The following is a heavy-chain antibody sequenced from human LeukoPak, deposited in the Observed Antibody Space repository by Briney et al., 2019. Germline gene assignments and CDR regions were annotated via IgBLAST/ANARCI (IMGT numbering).Heavy chain of an antibody. CDR2: IYYSGST. V-gene: IGHV4-59*01. CDR1: GGSISSYY. Sequence: SETLSLTCTVSGGSISSYYWSWIRQPPGKGLEWIGYIYYSGSTNYNPSLKSRVTISVDTSKNQFSLKLSSVTAADTAVYYCARDFGSGWYYFDYWGQGTLVTVSS. CDR3: ARDFGSGWYYFDY. D-gene: IGHD6-19*01. J-gene: IGHJ4*02.